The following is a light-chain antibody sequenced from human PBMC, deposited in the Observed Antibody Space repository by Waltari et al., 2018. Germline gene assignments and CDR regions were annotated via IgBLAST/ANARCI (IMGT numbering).Light chain of an antibody. J-gene: IGKJ3*01. CDR1: QGISSS. CDR2: TAS. Sequence: DIQLTQSPSFLSASVGDRVTITCRASQGISSSLAWFQQKPGKAPQLLIYTASTLQGGVPSRCSGSGSGTEFTLTISSLQPEDFATYYCQQLSSFPSFGPGTKVDIK. V-gene: IGKV1-9*01. CDR3: QQLSSFPS.